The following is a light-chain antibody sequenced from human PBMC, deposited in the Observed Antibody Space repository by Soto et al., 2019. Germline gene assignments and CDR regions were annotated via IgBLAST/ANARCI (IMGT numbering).Light chain of an antibody. V-gene: IGLV2-14*01. J-gene: IGLJ3*02. CDR2: EVS. CDR3: SSYTSTRTLV. CDR1: SSDVGGYKS. Sequence: QSALTQPASVSGSPGQSITISCTGTSSDVGGYKSVSWYQQHPGKAPKLMIYEVSNRPSGLSNRFSGSKSGNTASLTISGLQAEDEADYYCSSYTSTRTLVFGGGTKVTVL.